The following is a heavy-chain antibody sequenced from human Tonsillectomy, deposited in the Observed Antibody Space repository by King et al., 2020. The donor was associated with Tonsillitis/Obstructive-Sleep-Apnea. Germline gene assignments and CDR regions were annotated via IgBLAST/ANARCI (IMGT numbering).Heavy chain of an antibody. CDR3: AKNYYDSSGPRYFYYYRDV. J-gene: IGHJ6*03. CDR2: ISSSGGST. D-gene: IGHD3-22*01. CDR1: GFTFNTYA. V-gene: IGHV3-23*04. Sequence: VQLVESGGGLVQPGGSLRLSCAASGFTFNTYAMSWVRQAPGKGLEWVSAISSSGGSTYYADSVKGRFTISRDNSKNTLYLQMKSLRAEDTAVYYCAKNYYDSSGPRYFYYYRDVWGRGTTVTVSS.